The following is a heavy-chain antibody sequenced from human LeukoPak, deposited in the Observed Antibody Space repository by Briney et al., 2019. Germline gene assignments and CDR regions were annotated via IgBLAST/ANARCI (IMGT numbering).Heavy chain of an antibody. V-gene: IGHV3-15*01. CDR3: ARDFGIAARPCCSFDY. CDR1: GFTFSNAW. Sequence: PGGSLRLSCAASGFTFSNAWMSWVRQAPGKGLEWVGRIKSKTDGGTTDYAAPVKGRFTISRDNSKNTLYLQMNSLRAEDTAVYYCARDFGIAARPCCSFDYWGQGTLVTVSS. J-gene: IGHJ4*02. CDR2: IKSKTDGGTT. D-gene: IGHD6-6*01.